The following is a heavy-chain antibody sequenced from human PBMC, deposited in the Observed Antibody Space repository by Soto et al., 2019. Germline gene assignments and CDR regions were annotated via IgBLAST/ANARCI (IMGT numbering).Heavy chain of an antibody. Sequence: QVQLVQSGAEVKKPGASVRVSCKASGYALSSYHMHWVRQAPGQGLEWMGIINPSGVTTAYAQKFQCRVTETRDTSTSTVYMDLSGLRSEDTAVYYCARALPRSSGYSYGALDYWGQGTLVTVS. D-gene: IGHD5-18*01. CDR2: INPSGVTT. V-gene: IGHV1-46*01. J-gene: IGHJ4*02. CDR3: ARALPRSSGYSYGALDY. CDR1: GYALSSYH.